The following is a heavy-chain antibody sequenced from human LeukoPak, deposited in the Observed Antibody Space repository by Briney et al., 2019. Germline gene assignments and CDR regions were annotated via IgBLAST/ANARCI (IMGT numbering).Heavy chain of an antibody. CDR3: AGGSIAVAGYDAFDI. D-gene: IGHD6-19*01. CDR2: ISYSGST. J-gene: IGHJ3*02. CDR1: GGSISSYY. V-gene: IGHV4-59*01. Sequence: SETLSLTCTVSGGSISSYYWSWIRQPPGKGLEWIGYISYSGSTNYNPSLKSRVTISVDTSKNQFSLKLSSVTAADTAVYYCAGGSIAVAGYDAFDIWGQGTMVTVSS.